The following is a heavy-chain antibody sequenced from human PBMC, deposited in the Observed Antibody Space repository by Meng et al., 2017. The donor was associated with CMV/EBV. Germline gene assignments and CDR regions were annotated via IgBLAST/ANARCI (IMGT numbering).Heavy chain of an antibody. CDR2: IRFDGGNK. CDR3: ARGDYFDY. CDR1: GFSFSSYG. V-gene: IGHV3-30*02. J-gene: IGHJ4*02. Sequence: QLGRWGCGGGVVHLGGSLRLSCAESGFSFSSYGRHWVRQAPGKGLEWVAFIRFDGGNKEYVDSVKGRFTISRDNSKITLYLQMNSLRAEDTAVYYCARGDYFDYWGQGTLVTVSS.